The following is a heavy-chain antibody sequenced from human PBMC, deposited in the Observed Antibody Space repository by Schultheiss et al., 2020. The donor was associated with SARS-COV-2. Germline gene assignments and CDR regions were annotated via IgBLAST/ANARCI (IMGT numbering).Heavy chain of an antibody. Sequence: GESLKISCAASGFTFSSYGMHWVRQAPGKGLEWVAVISYDGSNKYYADSVKGRFTISRDNSKNTLYLQMNSLRAEDTAVYYCAKGGYSYGLSYDSSGYYPDYWGQGTLVTVSS. V-gene: IGHV3-30*18. J-gene: IGHJ4*02. CDR1: GFTFSSYG. CDR2: ISYDGSNK. CDR3: AKGGYSYGLSYDSSGYYPDY. D-gene: IGHD3-22*01.